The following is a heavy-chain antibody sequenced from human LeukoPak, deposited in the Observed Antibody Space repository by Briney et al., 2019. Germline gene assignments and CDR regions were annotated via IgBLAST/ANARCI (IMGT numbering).Heavy chain of an antibody. Sequence: SETLSLTCTVSGGSISSGSYYWGWIRQPPGKGLEWIGSIYYSGSTYYNPSLKSRVTMSVDTSKNQFSLKLSSVTAADTAVYYCAREFGTYYYDSSGYYLFDYWGQGTLVTVSS. CDR3: AREFGTYYYDSSGYYLFDY. V-gene: IGHV4-39*07. D-gene: IGHD3-22*01. CDR2: IYYSGST. CDR1: GGSISSGSYY. J-gene: IGHJ4*02.